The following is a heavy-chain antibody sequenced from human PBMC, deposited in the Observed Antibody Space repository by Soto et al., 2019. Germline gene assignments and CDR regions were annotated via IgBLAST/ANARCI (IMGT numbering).Heavy chain of an antibody. Sequence: EVQLLESGGGLVQPGGSLRLSCAASGFTFSSYAMSWVRQAPGKGLEWVSAISGSGGSTYYADSVKGRFTISRDNSKNALYLQMNSLRAEDTAVYYCAKGPKGSGYYQGVGYWGQGTLVTVSS. CDR3: AKGPKGSGYYQGVGY. V-gene: IGHV3-23*01. CDR2: ISGSGGST. J-gene: IGHJ4*02. D-gene: IGHD3-22*01. CDR1: GFTFSSYA.